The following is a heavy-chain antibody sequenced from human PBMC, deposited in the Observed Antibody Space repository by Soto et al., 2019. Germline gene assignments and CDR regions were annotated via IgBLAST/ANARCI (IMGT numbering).Heavy chain of an antibody. Sequence: EVQLVESGGGLVQPGGSLRLSCAASGFTFSSYWMHWVRQAPGKGLVWVSRINSDGSSTSYADSVKGRFTISRDNAKNTLYLQMNSRRAEDTAVYYCARVWDSSSPRPTYYYYYGMDVWGQGTTVTVSS. V-gene: IGHV3-74*01. J-gene: IGHJ6*02. CDR3: ARVWDSSSPRPTYYYYYGMDV. CDR1: GFTFSSYW. CDR2: INSDGSST. D-gene: IGHD6-6*01.